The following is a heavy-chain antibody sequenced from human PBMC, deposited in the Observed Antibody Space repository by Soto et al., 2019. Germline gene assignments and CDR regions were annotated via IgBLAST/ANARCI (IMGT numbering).Heavy chain of an antibody. CDR3: ARDYIVVVPAARPWFDP. CDR2: ISSSSSYI. Sequence: GGSLRLSCAASGFTFSSYSMNWVRQAPGKGLEWVSSISSSSSYIYYADSVKGRFTISRDNAKNSLYLQMNSLRAEDTAVYYCARDYIVVVPAARPWFDPWGQGTRVTSPQ. J-gene: IGHJ5*02. D-gene: IGHD2-2*01. CDR1: GFTFSSYS. V-gene: IGHV3-21*01.